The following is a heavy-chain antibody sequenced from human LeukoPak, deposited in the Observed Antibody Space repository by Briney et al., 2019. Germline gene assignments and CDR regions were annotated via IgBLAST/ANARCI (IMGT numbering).Heavy chain of an antibody. Sequence: PSETLSLTCAVYGGSFSGYYWSWIRQPPRKGLEWIGEINHSGSTNYNPSLKSRVTISVDTSKNQFSLKLSSVTAADTAVYYCARGAGTSPFDYWGQGTLVTVSS. V-gene: IGHV4-34*01. J-gene: IGHJ4*02. D-gene: IGHD6-13*01. CDR1: GGSFSGYY. CDR3: ARGAGTSPFDY. CDR2: INHSGST.